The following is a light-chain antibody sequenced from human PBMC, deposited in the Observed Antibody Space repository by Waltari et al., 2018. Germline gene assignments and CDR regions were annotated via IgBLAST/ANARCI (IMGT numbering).Light chain of an antibody. CDR2: DAS. CDR1: QSVSSY. V-gene: IGKV3-11*01. Sequence: EIVLTQSPATLSFSPGARATLSCRASQSVSSYLAWYQQKPGQAPRLRIYDASNRATGIPARFSGSGSGTDFTLTISSLEPEDFAVYYCQQRSNWPLTFGGGTKVEIK. CDR3: QQRSNWPLT. J-gene: IGKJ4*01.